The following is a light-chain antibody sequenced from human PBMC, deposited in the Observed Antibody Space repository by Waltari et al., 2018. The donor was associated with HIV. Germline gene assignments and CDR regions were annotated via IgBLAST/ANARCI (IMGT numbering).Light chain of an antibody. CDR2: DAS. V-gene: IGKV1-39*01. CDR3: QQSYSSPQT. Sequence: DIQMTQSPSSLSASVGDSVSITCRASQSVSHKVIWYKQKPGTAPKVLIYDASSLQSGVPSSFGCSGSGTDFTLTINSLQPDDFATYFCQQSYSSPQTFGPGTKVDIK. CDR1: QSVSHK. J-gene: IGKJ3*01.